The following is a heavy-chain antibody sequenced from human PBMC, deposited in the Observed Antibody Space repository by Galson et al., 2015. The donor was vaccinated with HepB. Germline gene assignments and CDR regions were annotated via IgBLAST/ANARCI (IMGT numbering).Heavy chain of an antibody. CDR2: TYYKSKWFH. J-gene: IGHJ3*01. CDR1: GDSVSSNSAA. CDR3: ASAGYGGFDF. D-gene: IGHD4-23*01. V-gene: IGHV6-1*01. Sequence: CAISGDSVSSNSAAWNWIRQSPSRGLEWLGRTYYKSKWFHDYAVSVKSRITINPDTSKNQFPLHLNSVTPEDTAVYYCASAGYGGFDFWGQGTKVTVSS.